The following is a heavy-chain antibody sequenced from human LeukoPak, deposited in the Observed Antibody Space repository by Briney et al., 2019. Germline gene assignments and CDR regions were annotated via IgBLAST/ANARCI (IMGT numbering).Heavy chain of an antibody. CDR2: ISSSSSYI. J-gene: IGHJ4*02. CDR3: ARYGVDTAMVFDY. D-gene: IGHD5-18*01. V-gene: IGHV3-21*01. Sequence: GGSLRLSCAASGFTFSSYSMNWVRQAPGKGLEWVSSISSSSSYIYYADSVKGRFTISRDNAKNSLYLQMNSLRAEDTAVYCCARYGVDTAMVFDYWGQGTLVTVSS. CDR1: GFTFSSYS.